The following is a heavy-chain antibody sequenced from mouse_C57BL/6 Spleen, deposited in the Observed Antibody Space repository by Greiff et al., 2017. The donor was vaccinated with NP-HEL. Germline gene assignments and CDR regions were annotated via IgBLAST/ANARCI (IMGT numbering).Heavy chain of an antibody. CDR3: AIYGSSYYWYFDV. Sequence: QVQLQQSGAELVKPGASVKLSCKASGYTFTSYWMHWVKQRPGQGLEWIGMIHPNSGSTNYNEKFKSKATLTVDKSSSTAYMQLSSLTSEDSAVYYCAIYGSSYYWYFDVWGTGTTVTVSS. D-gene: IGHD1-1*01. J-gene: IGHJ1*03. CDR2: IHPNSGST. CDR1: GYTFTSYW. V-gene: IGHV1-64*01.